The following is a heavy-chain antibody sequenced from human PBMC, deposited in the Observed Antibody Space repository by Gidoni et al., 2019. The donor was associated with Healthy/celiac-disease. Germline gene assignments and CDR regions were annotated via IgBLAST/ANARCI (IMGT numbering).Heavy chain of an antibody. D-gene: IGHD3-9*01. V-gene: IGHV4-38-2*01. CDR2: IYHSGST. Sequence: QVQLKESGPGLVKPSTTLPPPCAVPGYSIGSGYYWGWNRQPPGKGLEWIGSIYHSGSTYYNPSLKSRVTISVDTSKNQFSLKLSSVTAADTAVYYCARARGLYFDWLSAFDPWGQGTLVTVSS. CDR3: ARARGLYFDWLSAFDP. CDR1: GYSIGSGYY. J-gene: IGHJ5*02.